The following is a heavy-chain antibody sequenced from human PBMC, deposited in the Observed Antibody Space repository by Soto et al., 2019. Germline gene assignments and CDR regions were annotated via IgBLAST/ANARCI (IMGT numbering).Heavy chain of an antibody. V-gene: IGHV3-30*03. CDR1: GFTFSSYG. CDR3: ARVRQYCSRTNCYQDP. Sequence: GGSLRLSCAASGFTFSSYGMHWVRQAPGKGLEWVAVISYDGSNKYYADSVKGRFTISRDNSKNTLYLQMNSLRAEDTAVYYCARVRQYCSRTNCYQDPWGQGTLVTVSS. CDR2: ISYDGSNK. J-gene: IGHJ5*02. D-gene: IGHD2-2*01.